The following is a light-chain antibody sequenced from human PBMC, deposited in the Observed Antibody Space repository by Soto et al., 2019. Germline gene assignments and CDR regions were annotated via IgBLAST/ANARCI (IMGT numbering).Light chain of an antibody. V-gene: IGKV4-1*01. J-gene: IGKJ4*01. CDR2: GAS. CDR1: QSLLSSANNKNY. CDR3: QQYYSGPIT. Sequence: DIVMTQSPDSLAVSLGERATINCKSSQSLLSSANNKNYLAWYQQKSGQPPNLLIYGASTRAAGVPARISGSGSGTDFTLTISSLQAEDVAIYSCQQYYSGPITFGGGTKVEIK.